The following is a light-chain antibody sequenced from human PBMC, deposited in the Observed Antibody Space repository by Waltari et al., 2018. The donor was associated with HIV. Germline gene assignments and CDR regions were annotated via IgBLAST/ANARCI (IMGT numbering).Light chain of an antibody. Sequence: EIMLTQSPATLSLSPGERATLSCRASQSVATYLAWFQQKPGQAPRLLFYDASNRATGIQARFTGSGSGTDFTLTISSLEPEDFGVYYCQQRSIPITFGQGTRLEI. CDR3: QQRSIPIT. CDR2: DAS. V-gene: IGKV3-11*01. J-gene: IGKJ5*01. CDR1: QSVATY.